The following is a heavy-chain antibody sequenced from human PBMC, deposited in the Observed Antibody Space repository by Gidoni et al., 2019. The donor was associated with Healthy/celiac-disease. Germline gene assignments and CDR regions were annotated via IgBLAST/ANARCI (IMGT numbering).Heavy chain of an antibody. J-gene: IGHJ5*02. CDR1: GGTFSSYA. CDR3: ARDDGLAAAGTGWFDP. CDR2: IIPICGTS. V-gene: IGHV1-69*01. Sequence: VQLVQSGAEVKKPGSSVKVSCKASGGTFSSYAISWVRQAPGQGLEWMGGIIPICGTSNYAQKFQGRVTITADESTSTAYMELSSLRSEDTAVYYCARDDGLAAAGTGWFDPWGQGTLVTVSS. D-gene: IGHD6-13*01.